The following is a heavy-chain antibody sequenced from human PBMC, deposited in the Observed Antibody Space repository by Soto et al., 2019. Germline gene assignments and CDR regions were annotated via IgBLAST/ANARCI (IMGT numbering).Heavy chain of an antibody. CDR2: IYPGDSDT. D-gene: IGHD1-7*01. Sequence: PGESLKISCKGSGYSFTSYWIGWVRQMPGKGLEWMGIIYPGDSDTRYSPSFQGQVTISADKSISTAYLQWSSLKASDTAMYYCASDLITGTNEHPSDYWGQGTLVTLSS. CDR1: GYSFTSYW. CDR3: ASDLITGTNEHPSDY. V-gene: IGHV5-51*01. J-gene: IGHJ4*02.